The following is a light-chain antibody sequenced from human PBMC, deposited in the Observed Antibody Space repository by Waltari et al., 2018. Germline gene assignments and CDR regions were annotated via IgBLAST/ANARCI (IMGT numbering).Light chain of an antibody. Sequence: NFMLTQPHSVSESPGKTVTISCTRSSGLIARHYAQWYQQRPGSAPTTVIYEDNQRPSGVPDLFSGSIDSSSNSASLTISGLKTEDEADYYCQSYDSSTVVFGGGTKLTVL. CDR3: QSYDSSTVV. CDR2: EDN. V-gene: IGLV6-57*03. CDR1: SGLIARHY. J-gene: IGLJ2*01.